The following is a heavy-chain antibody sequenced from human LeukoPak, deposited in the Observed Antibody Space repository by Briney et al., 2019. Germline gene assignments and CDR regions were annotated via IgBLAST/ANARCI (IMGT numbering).Heavy chain of an antibody. J-gene: IGHJ5*02. Sequence: GASVKVSCKASGGTFSSYTISWVRQAPGQGLEWMGRIIPILGIANYAQKFQGRVTITADESTSTGYMELSSLRSEDTAVYYCARDPCGGDCYLNWFDPWGQGTLVTVSS. CDR3: ARDPCGGDCYLNWFDP. D-gene: IGHD2-21*02. CDR1: GGTFSSYT. V-gene: IGHV1-69*04. CDR2: IIPILGIA.